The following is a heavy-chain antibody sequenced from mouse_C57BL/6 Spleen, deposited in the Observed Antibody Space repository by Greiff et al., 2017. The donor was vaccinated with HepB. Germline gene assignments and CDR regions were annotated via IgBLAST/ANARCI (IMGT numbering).Heavy chain of an antibody. CDR2: IYPGNSDT. Sequence: EVKLVESGTVLARHGASVKMSCKTSGYTFTSYWMHWVKQRPGQGLEWIGAIYPGNSDTSYNQKFKGKAKLTAVTSASTAYMELSSLTNEDSAVYYCTRSREYGYYGSPYDYWGQGTTLTVSS. J-gene: IGHJ2*01. D-gene: IGHD1-1*01. CDR3: TRSREYGYYGSPYDY. V-gene: IGHV1-5*01. CDR1: GYTFTSYW.